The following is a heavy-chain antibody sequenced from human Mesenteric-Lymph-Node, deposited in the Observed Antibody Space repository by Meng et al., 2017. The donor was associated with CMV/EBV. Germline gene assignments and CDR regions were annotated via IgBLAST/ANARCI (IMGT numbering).Heavy chain of an antibody. CDR1: SISSDDW. D-gene: IGHD3-10*01. V-gene: IGHV4-4*01. J-gene: IGHJ1*01. Sequence: SISSDDWWTWVRQPPGKGLEWIGEISHSGGTNNNLSLKSRVTISIDASKSQFSLELSSVTAADTAVYFCATARGGDSGPYSEYIQHWGRGTLVTVSS. CDR3: ATARGGDSGPYSEYIQH. CDR2: ISHSGGT.